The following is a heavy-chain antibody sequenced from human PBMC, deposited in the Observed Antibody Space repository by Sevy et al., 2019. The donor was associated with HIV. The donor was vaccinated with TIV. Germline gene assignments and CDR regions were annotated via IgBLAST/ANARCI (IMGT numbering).Heavy chain of an antibody. CDR2: ISSSSSTI. Sequence: GGSLRLSCAASGFTFSSYSMNWVRQAPGKGLEWISYISSSSSTIYYADSVKGRFTISRDNAKNSLYLQLNSLRDEDTAVYYCAHGGYCSSTSCNHHNPDYYYYDMDVWGQGITVTVSS. D-gene: IGHD2-2*03. CDR3: AHGGYCSSTSCNHHNPDYYYYDMDV. J-gene: IGHJ6*02. CDR1: GFTFSSYS. V-gene: IGHV3-48*02.